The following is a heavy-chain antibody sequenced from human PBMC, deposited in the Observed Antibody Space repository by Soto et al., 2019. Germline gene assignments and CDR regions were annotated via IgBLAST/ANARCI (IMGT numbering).Heavy chain of an antibody. CDR3: TRAMSSIDF. CDR2: LYYGTST. J-gene: IGHJ4*02. CDR1: GGSLSSFY. V-gene: IGHV4-59*01. Sequence: KTSETLSLTCTVSGGSLSSFYWSWIRQSPGKGLEWIGCLYYGTSTYYNPSLKSRVTISVDASKNHVSLNLTSVTAADTAVYYCTRAMSSIDFWGQGTLVTVSS.